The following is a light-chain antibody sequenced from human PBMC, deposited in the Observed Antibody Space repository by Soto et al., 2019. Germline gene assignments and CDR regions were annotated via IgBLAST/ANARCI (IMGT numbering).Light chain of an antibody. CDR1: SSDVGAFNY. J-gene: IGLJ1*01. CDR2: DVS. CDR3: ASYTTSSTYV. V-gene: IGLV2-14*03. Sequence: VLTQPASVSGSPGQSIAISCTGTSSDVGAFNYVSWYQQHPGKAPKFMIFDVSSRPSGVSDRFSGSKSGNTASLTISGLQTEDEADYYCASYTTSSTYVFGTGTKSPS.